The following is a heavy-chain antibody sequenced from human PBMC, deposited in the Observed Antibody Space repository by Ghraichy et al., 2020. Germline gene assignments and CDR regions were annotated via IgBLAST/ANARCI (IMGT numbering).Heavy chain of an antibody. CDR1: GFTFSSYS. J-gene: IGHJ6*03. D-gene: IGHD3-22*01. Sequence: LSLTCAASGFTFSSYSMNWVRQAPGKGLEWVSSISSSSSYIYYADSVKGRFTISRDNAKNSLYLQMNSLRAEDTAVYYCARDEYYDSSGYYYYSYYYYYYYMDVWGKGTTVTVSS. V-gene: IGHV3-21*01. CDR3: ARDEYYDSSGYYYYSYYYYYYYMDV. CDR2: ISSSSSYI.